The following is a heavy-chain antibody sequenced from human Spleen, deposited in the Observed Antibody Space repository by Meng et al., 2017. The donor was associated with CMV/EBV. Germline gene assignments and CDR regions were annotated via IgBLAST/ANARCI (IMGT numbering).Heavy chain of an antibody. V-gene: IGHV4-31*02. J-gene: IGHJ5*02. CDR3: ARGRYCSSTSCYTVQLNWFDP. CDR1: AGFY. Sequence: AGFYWSWIRQHPGKGLEWIGYIYYSGSTYYNPSLKSRVTISVDTSKNQFSLKLSSVTAADTAVYYCARGRYCSSTSCYTVQLNWFDPWGQGTLVTV. D-gene: IGHD2-2*02. CDR2: IYYSGST.